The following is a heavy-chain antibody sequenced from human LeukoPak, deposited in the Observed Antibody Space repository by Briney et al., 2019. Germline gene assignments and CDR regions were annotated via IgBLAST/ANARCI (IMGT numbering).Heavy chain of an antibody. CDR2: INHSGST. D-gene: IGHD3-3*01. Sequence: SETLSLTCAVYGGSFSGYYWSWIRQPPGKGLEWIGEINHSGSTNYNPSLKSRVTISVDTSKNQFSLKLSSVTAADTAVYYCARHGEPYYDFWSGYLYYFDYWGQGTLVTVSS. J-gene: IGHJ4*02. V-gene: IGHV4-34*01. CDR1: GGSFSGYY. CDR3: ARHGEPYYDFWSGYLYYFDY.